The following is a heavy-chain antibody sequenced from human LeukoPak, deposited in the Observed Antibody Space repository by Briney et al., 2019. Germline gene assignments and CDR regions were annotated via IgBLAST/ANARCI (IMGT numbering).Heavy chain of an antibody. D-gene: IGHD1-26*01. CDR1: GGSFSGYY. Sequence: SETLSLTCAVYGGSFSGYYWSWIRQPAGKGLEWIGRIYTSGSTNSNPSLKSRVTMSVDTSKNQFSLKLSSVTAADTAVYYCTRGGGSYRNYFDYWGQGTLVTVSS. CDR2: IYTSGST. J-gene: IGHJ4*02. CDR3: TRGGGSYRNYFDY. V-gene: IGHV4-59*10.